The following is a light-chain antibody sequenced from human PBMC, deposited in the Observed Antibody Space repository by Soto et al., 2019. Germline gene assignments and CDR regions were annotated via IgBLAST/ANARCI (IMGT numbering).Light chain of an antibody. J-gene: IGLJ2*01. Sequence: QSALTQPPSASGSPGQSVTISCTGTSSDVGGYNYVSWYQQHPGKAHKLMIYEVSKRPSGVPDRFSGSKSGNTASLTVSGLQGEDEADYYFSAYAGSNNVVFGGGTKLTVL. CDR2: EVS. V-gene: IGLV2-8*01. CDR1: SSDVGGYNY. CDR3: SAYAGSNNVV.